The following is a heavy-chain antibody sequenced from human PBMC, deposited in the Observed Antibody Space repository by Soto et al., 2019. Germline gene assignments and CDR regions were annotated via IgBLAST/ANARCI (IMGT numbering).Heavy chain of an antibody. CDR2: ISYDGSNK. CDR3: ARAAQQWLTRTHFQH. Sequence: QVQLVESGGGVVQPGRSLRLSCAASGFTFSSYAMHWVRQAPGKGLEWVAVISYDGSNKYYADSVKGRFTISRDNSKNTLYLQMNSLRAEDTAVYYCARAAQQWLTRTHFQHWGQGTLVTVSS. J-gene: IGHJ1*01. V-gene: IGHV3-30-3*01. D-gene: IGHD6-19*01. CDR1: GFTFSSYA.